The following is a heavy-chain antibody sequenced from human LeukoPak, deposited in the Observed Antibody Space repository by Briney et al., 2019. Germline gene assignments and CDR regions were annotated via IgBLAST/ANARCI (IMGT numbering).Heavy chain of an antibody. CDR3: AREDYYGMDL. Sequence: GGSLRLSCAASGFTFSSSWMSWVRQAPGRGLEWVANINQDGSEKSFVDSVKGRFTISRDNAKNSMNLQMDSLRAEDTAVYYCAREDYYGMDLWGQGTTVTVSS. V-gene: IGHV3-7*04. CDR1: GFTFSSSW. CDR2: INQDGSEK. D-gene: IGHD3-10*01. J-gene: IGHJ6*02.